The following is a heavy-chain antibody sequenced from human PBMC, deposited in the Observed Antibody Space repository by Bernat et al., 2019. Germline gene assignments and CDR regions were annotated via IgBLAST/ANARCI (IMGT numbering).Heavy chain of an antibody. V-gene: IGHV1-69*01. CDR3: ARRHRRDGYNTPYWYFDL. Sequence: QVQLVQSGAEVKKPGSSVKVSCKASGGTFSSYAISWVRQAPGQGLEWMGGIIPIFGTANYAQKFQGRVTITADESTSTAYMELSSLRSEDTAVYYCARRHRRDGYNTPYWYFDLWGRGTLVTVSS. CDR2: IIPIFGTA. CDR1: GGTFSSYA. D-gene: IGHD5-24*01. J-gene: IGHJ2*01.